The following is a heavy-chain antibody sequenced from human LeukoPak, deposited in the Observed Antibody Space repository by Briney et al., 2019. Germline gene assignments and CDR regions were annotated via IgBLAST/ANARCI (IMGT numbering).Heavy chain of an antibody. Sequence: ASVKVSFKASGYTFTGYYMHWVRQAPGQGLGWMGWVNPNSGGTNKAQKFQGRVTMTRDTAISTAYMELSRLTSDDTALYYCARNYTAVHYFDYWGKGTLVTVTS. V-gene: IGHV1-2*02. CDR2: VNPNSGGT. CDR3: ARNYTAVHYFDY. D-gene: IGHD1-7*01. CDR1: GYTFTGYY. J-gene: IGHJ4*02.